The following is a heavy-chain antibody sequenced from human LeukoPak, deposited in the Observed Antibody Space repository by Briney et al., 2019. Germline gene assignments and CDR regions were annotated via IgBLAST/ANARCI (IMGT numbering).Heavy chain of an antibody. J-gene: IGHJ4*02. Sequence: SETLSLTCTVSGGSINSGDYYWSWIRQPPGKDLEWIGYIYYNENTYYSPSLKSRVIISLDTSKNQFSLNLSSVTAADTAVYYCARDGGNYWGQGTLVTVSS. V-gene: IGHV4-30-4*01. D-gene: IGHD3-16*01. CDR1: GGSINSGDYY. CDR2: IYYNENT. CDR3: ARDGGNY.